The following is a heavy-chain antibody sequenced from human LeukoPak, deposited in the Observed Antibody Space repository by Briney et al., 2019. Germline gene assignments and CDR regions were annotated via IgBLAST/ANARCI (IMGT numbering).Heavy chain of an antibody. CDR3: AKGSLDYYDSSGYSPNFDY. D-gene: IGHD3-22*01. CDR1: GFTFSSYA. V-gene: IGHV3-23*01. Sequence: PGRSLRLSCAASGFTFSSYAMSWVRQAPGKGLEWVSAISGSGGSTYYADSVKGRFTISRDNSKNTLYLQMNSLRAEDTAVYYCAKGSLDYYDSSGYSPNFDYWGQGTLITVSS. J-gene: IGHJ4*02. CDR2: ISGSGGST.